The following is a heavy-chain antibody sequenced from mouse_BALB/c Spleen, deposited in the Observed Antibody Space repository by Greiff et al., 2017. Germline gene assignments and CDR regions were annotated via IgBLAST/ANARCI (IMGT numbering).Heavy chain of an antibody. J-gene: IGHJ4*01. V-gene: IGHV2-9*02. CDR2: IWAGGST. Sequence: QVQLKQSGPGLVAPSQSLSITCTVSGFSLTSYGVHWVRQPPGKGLEWLGVIWAGGSTNYNSALMSRLSISKDNSKSQVFLKMNSLQTDDTAMYYCASVYYGKGYAMDYWGQGTSVTVSS. D-gene: IGHD2-1*01. CDR1: GFSLTSYG. CDR3: ASVYYGKGYAMDY.